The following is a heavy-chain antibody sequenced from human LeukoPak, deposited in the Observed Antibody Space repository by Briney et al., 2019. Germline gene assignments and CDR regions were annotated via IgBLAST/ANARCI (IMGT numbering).Heavy chain of an antibody. CDR2: IYYSGST. J-gene: IGHJ5*02. D-gene: IGHD6-19*01. Sequence: PSETLSLTCTVSSGSISSYYWSWIRQPPGKGPEWIGYIYYSGSTNYNPSLKSRVTISVDTSKNQFSLKLSSVTAADTAVYYCARHGYSGRGWGYWFDPWGQGTLVTVSS. CDR3: ARHGYSGRGWGYWFDP. V-gene: IGHV4-59*08. CDR1: SGSISSYY.